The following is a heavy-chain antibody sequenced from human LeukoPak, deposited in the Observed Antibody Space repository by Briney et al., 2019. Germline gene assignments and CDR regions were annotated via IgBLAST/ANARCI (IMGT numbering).Heavy chain of an antibody. V-gene: IGHV3-33*01. Sequence: PGRSLRLSCAASGFTFSSYGMHWVRQAPGKGLEWVAVIWYDGSNKYYADSVKGRFTISRDNSKNTLYLQMNSLRADDTAVYYCARVCGGDCFNDAFDIWGQGTMVTVSS. CDR1: GFTFSSYG. D-gene: IGHD2-21*02. CDR3: ARVCGGDCFNDAFDI. CDR2: IWYDGSNK. J-gene: IGHJ3*02.